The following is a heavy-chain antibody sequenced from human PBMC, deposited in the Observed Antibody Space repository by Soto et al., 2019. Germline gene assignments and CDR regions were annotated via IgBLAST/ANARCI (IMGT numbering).Heavy chain of an antibody. J-gene: IGHJ4*02. Sequence: ETLSLTCTVSGGSISSYYWSWVRQAPGKGLEWVSAISYGGGTTYYADSVKGRFTISRDNSKNTLYLQMNSLRAEDTAVYYCAKNPGYYYDSTGYHFDYWGQGTLVTVSS. CDR1: GGSISSYY. V-gene: IGHV3-23*01. D-gene: IGHD3-22*01. CDR3: AKNPGYYYDSTGYHFDY. CDR2: ISYGGGTT.